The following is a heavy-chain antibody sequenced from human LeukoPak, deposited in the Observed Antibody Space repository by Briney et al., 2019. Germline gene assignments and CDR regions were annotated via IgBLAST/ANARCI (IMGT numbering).Heavy chain of an antibody. Sequence: ASVKVSRKASGYTFTSYDINWVRQATGQGLEWMGWMNPNSGNTGYAQKFQGRVTMTRNTSISTAYMELSSLRSEDTAVYYCARGARYGSGSYYSSRKWYYFDYWGQGTLVTVSS. CDR1: GYTFTSYD. D-gene: IGHD3-10*01. J-gene: IGHJ4*02. CDR3: ARGARYGSGSYYSSRKWYYFDY. CDR2: MNPNSGNT. V-gene: IGHV1-8*01.